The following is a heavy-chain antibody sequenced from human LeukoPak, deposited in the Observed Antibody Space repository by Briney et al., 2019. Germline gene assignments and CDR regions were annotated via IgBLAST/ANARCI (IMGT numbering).Heavy chain of an antibody. D-gene: IGHD3-22*01. J-gene: IGHJ4*02. Sequence: PSETLSLTCAVYGGSFSGYYWSWIRQPPGKGLEWIGEINHSGSTNCNPSLKSRVTISVDTSKNQFSLKLSSVTAADTAVYYCSTYYYDSRGPDYWGQGTLVTVSS. CDR2: INHSGST. CDR1: GGSFSGYY. CDR3: STYYYDSRGPDY. V-gene: IGHV4-34*01.